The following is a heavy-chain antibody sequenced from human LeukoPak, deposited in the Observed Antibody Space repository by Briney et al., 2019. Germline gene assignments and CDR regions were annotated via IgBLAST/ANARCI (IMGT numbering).Heavy chain of an antibody. CDR3: AREVNYGDYGDNAFDI. J-gene: IGHJ3*02. V-gene: IGHV4-39*07. CDR2: IYYSGDT. Sequence: SETLSLTCTVFTGSISNSSYYWGWFRQPPGKGLEWIGSIYYSGDTCSTPSLKSRVAISLDTSNNQFSLSLSSVTAADTAVYYCAREVNYGDYGDNAFDIWGQGTMVTVSS. D-gene: IGHD4-17*01. CDR1: TGSISNSSYY.